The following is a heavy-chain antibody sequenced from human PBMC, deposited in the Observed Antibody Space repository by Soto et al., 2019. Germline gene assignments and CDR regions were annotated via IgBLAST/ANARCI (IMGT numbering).Heavy chain of an antibody. CDR3: ARDLRSTAAPV. J-gene: IGHJ3*01. V-gene: IGHV3-11*01. CDR1: GFTFSDYY. D-gene: IGHD2-2*01. CDR2: ISSSGSTI. Sequence: GGSLRLSCAASGFTFSDYYMSWIRQAPRKGLEWVSYISSSGSTIYYADSVKGRFTISRDNAKNSLYLQMNSLGAEDTAVYYCARDLRSTAAPVWGQGTMVTVSS.